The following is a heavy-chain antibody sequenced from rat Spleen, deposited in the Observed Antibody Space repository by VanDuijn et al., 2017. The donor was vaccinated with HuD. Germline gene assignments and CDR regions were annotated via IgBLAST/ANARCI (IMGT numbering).Heavy chain of an antibody. CDR1: GFTFSDYY. CDR2: ISYEGSST. J-gene: IGHJ2*01. Sequence: EVQLVESGGGLVQPGRSLKLSCAASGFTFSDYYMAWVRQAPKKGLEWVASISYEGSSTYYGDSVKGRFTISRDNAKSTLYLQMNSLRSEDTATYYCARQGDGGYWGQGVMVTVSS. V-gene: IGHV5-22*01. CDR3: ARQGDGGY. D-gene: IGHD1-12*02.